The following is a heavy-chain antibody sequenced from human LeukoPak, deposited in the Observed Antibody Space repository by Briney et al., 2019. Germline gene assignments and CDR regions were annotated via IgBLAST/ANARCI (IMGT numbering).Heavy chain of an antibody. V-gene: IGHV4-59*01. D-gene: IGHD5-18*01. CDR1: GGSISSYY. CDR2: IYYSGST. Sequence: PSETLSLTCTVSGGSISSYYWSWIRQPPGKGLEWIGYIYYSGSTNYNPSLKSRVTISVDTSKNQFSLKLSSVTAADTAVYYCARNGYSYGNAFDTWGQGTMVTVPS. J-gene: IGHJ3*02. CDR3: ARNGYSYGNAFDT.